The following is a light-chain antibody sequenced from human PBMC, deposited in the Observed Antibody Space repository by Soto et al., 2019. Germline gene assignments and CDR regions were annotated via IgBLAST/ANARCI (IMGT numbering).Light chain of an antibody. V-gene: IGKV1-12*01. CDR2: AAI. J-gene: IGKJ4*01. CDR1: QDIG. CDR3: QQGNSFPLT. Sequence: DIQMTQSPSSVSASIGDRVTITCRASQDIGLLIYAAISLHSGGPSRFSGAGSGTDFSLTISSLQPEDFATFFCQQGNSFPLTFGGGTKVEIK.